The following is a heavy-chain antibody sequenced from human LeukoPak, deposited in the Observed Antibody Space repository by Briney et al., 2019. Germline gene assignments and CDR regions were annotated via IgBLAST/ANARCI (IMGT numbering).Heavy chain of an antibody. D-gene: IGHD3-22*01. CDR1: GFTFSRYW. V-gene: IGHV3-74*01. J-gene: IGHJ4*02. CDR3: ARVPDYYDSSGY. Sequence: GGSLRLSCTASGFTFSRYWMHGVGQAQGKGLGGVSRINSDGSSTTYADSVKGRFTISRDNVKNTLYLQMNSPRVEDTAVYYCARVPDYYDSSGYWGQGTLVTVSS. CDR2: INSDGSST.